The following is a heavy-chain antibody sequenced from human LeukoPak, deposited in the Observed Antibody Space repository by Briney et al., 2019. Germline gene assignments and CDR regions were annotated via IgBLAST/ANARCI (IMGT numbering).Heavy chain of an antibody. J-gene: IGHJ4*02. Sequence: SETLSLTCTVSGGSISSYYWSWIRQPPGKGLEWIGYIYYRVTSDYNPSLKSRVTMSVDMSTRQISLKLSSVTVADTAVYYCARGARGWFDNWGQGTLVTVSS. V-gene: IGHV4-59*01. D-gene: IGHD6-19*01. CDR2: IYYRVTS. CDR1: GGSISSYY. CDR3: ARGARGWFDN.